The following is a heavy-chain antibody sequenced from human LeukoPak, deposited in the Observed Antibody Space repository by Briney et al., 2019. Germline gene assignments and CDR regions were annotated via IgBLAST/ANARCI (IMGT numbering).Heavy chain of an antibody. V-gene: IGHV1-69*13. CDR1: GGTFTSYA. Sequence: SVKVSCKASGGTFTSYAISWVRQAPGQGLEWMGGIIPIFGTANYAQKFQGRVTITADESTSTAYMELSSLRSEDTAVYYCAARGDGGWNYDYWGQGTLVTVSS. D-gene: IGHD1-7*01. CDR2: IIPIFGTA. J-gene: IGHJ4*02. CDR3: AARGDGGWNYDY.